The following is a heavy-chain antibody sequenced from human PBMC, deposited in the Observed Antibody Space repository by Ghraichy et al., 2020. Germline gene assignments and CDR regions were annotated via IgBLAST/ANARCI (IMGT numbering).Heavy chain of an antibody. J-gene: IGHJ1*01. Sequence: GESLNISCAVSGMTLRNHGMSWVRQSPGKGLEWVSAISDSGDATYYADSVKGRFTISRDNFKNMLYLQMNTLRVEDTAVYYCARDSPVLTYWGQGTLVTASS. CDR2: ISDSGDAT. V-gene: IGHV3-23*01. CDR3: ARDSPVLTY. D-gene: IGHD2-8*02. CDR1: GMTLRNHG.